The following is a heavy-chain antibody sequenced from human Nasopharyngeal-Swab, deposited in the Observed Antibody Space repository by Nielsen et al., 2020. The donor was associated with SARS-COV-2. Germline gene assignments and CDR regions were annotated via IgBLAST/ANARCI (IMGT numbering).Heavy chain of an antibody. CDR1: GGSISSYY. CDR2: IYYSGST. Sequence: SETLSLTCTVSGGSISSYYWSWIRQPPGKGLEWIGYIYYSGSTNYNPPLRSRVTISVDTSKSQFSLKLTSVTAADTAVYYCARGLYDGSGLLDSWGHGTLVTVSS. J-gene: IGHJ5*01. CDR3: ARGLYDGSGLLDS. D-gene: IGHD3-22*01. V-gene: IGHV4-59*01.